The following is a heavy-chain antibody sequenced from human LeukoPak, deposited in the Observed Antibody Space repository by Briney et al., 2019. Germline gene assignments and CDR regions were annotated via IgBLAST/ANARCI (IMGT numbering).Heavy chain of an antibody. CDR2: IYSGGST. J-gene: IGHJ2*01. CDR1: GFTVSSNY. CDR3: ARDRAAVAYWYFDL. D-gene: IGHD6-19*01. Sequence: GGSLRLSCAASGFTVSSNYMSWVRQAPGKGLEWVSVIYSGGSTYYADSVKGRFTISRDNSKNTLCLQMNSLRAEDTAVYYCARDRAAVAYWYFDLWGRGTLVTVSS. V-gene: IGHV3-53*01.